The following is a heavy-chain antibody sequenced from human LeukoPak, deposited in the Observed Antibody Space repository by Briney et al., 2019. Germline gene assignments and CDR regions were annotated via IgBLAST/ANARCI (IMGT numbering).Heavy chain of an antibody. V-gene: IGHV3-7*01. Sequence: PGGSLRLSCAASGFTFSSYWMSWVRQAPGKGLEWVANIKQDGSEKYYVDSVKGRFTISRDNAKNSLYLQMNSLRAEDTAVYYCARVASYEISDAFDIWGQGTMVTVSS. CDR1: GFTFSSYW. J-gene: IGHJ3*02. CDR3: ARVASYEISDAFDI. CDR2: IKQDGSEK. D-gene: IGHD1-26*01.